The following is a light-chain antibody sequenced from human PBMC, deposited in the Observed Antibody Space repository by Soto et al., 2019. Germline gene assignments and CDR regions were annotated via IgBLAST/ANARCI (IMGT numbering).Light chain of an antibody. CDR3: QSYDSSLSGVV. CDR2: GNS. J-gene: IGLJ2*01. CDR1: SSNIGAGYD. Sequence: QSVLTQPPSVSGAPGQRVTISCTGSSSNIGAGYDVHWYQQRPGTAPKLLIYGNSNRPSGVPDRFSGSKSGTSASLAITGLQAEDEADYYCQSYDSSLSGVVFGGGPKLTVL. V-gene: IGLV1-40*01.